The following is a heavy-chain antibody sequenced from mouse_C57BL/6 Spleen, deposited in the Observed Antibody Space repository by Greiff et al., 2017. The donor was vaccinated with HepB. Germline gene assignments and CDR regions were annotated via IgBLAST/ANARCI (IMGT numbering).Heavy chain of an antibody. CDR3: ARRDYGGAWFAY. CDR2: ISNGGGST. Sequence: EVKVVESGGGLVQPGGSLKLSCAASGFTFSDYYMYWVRQTPEKRLEWVAYISNGGGSTYYPDTVKGRFTISRDNAKNTLYLQMSRLKSEDTAMYYCARRDYGGAWFAYWGQGTLVTVSA. D-gene: IGHD2-4*01. V-gene: IGHV5-12*01. J-gene: IGHJ3*01. CDR1: GFTFSDYY.